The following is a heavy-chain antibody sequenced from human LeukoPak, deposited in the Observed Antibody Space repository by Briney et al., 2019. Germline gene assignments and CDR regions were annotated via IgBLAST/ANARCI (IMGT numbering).Heavy chain of an antibody. CDR3: ARDSHYYDSSGYYYGPGY. D-gene: IGHD3-22*01. Sequence: PGGSVRLSCVASGFTFSSYAMHWVRQAPGKGLEWVAVISYDGSNKYYADSVKGRFTISRDNSKNTLYLQMNSLRAEDTAVYYCARDSHYYDSSGYYYGPGYWGQGTLVTVSS. J-gene: IGHJ4*02. CDR2: ISYDGSNK. V-gene: IGHV3-30-3*01. CDR1: GFTFSSYA.